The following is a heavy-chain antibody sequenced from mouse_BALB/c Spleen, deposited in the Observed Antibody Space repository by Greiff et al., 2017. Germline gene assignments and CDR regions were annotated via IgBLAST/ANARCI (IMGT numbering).Heavy chain of an antibody. CDR1: EYEFPSHD. CDR2: INSDGGST. D-gene: IGHD2-2*01. J-gene: IGHJ3*01. Sequence: EVKLVESGGGLVQPGESLKLSCESNEYEFPSHDMSWVRKTPEKRLELVAAINSDGGSTYYPDTMERRFIISRDNTKKTLYLQMSSLRSEDTAMYYCARGGYGYDWFAYWGQGTLVTVSA. CDR3: ARGGYGYDWFAY. V-gene: IGHV5-2*03.